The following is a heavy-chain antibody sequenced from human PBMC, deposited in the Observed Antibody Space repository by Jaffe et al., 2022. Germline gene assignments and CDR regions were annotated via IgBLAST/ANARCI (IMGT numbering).Heavy chain of an antibody. Sequence: EVQVVESGGGLVQPGGSLRLSCAASGFTFSSYKMIWVRQAPGKGLEWVSSIASSGSAIHYADSVKGRFTLSRDNSKNSLYLQMNSLRAEDTAVYYCARDFGDCSSTSCFAGSYFDSWGQGTLVTVSS. CDR2: IASSGSAI. CDR3: ARDFGDCSSTSCFAGSYFDS. CDR1: GFTFSSYK. V-gene: IGHV3-48*03. D-gene: IGHD2-2*01. J-gene: IGHJ4*02.